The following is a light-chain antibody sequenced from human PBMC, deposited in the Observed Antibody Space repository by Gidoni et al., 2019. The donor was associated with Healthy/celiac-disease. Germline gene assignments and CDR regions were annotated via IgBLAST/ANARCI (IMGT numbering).Light chain of an antibody. CDR2: GAS. Sequence: IVLTQSPGTLSLSPGERATLSCRASQSVISRYLAWYQQKPGQAPRLLIYGASSRATGIPDRFSGSGSGTDFTLTISRLEPEDFAVYYCQQYGSSPPDTFGGGTKVEIK. V-gene: IGKV3-20*01. CDR3: QQYGSSPPDT. CDR1: QSVISRY. J-gene: IGKJ4*01.